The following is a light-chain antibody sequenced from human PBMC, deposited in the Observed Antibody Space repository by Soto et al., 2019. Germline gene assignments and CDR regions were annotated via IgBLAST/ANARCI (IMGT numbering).Light chain of an antibody. CDR1: QVISSF. J-gene: IGKJ1*01. CDR3: HQLSNYPQT. Sequence: IQLTQSPFFLSASVGDRVTITCRASQVISSFLAWYQQKPGKAPKLLIYAASTLQSGVPSRFSGSGSGTEFTLTISSLQPEDFATYYCHQLSNYPQTFGQGTKVDIK. V-gene: IGKV1-9*01. CDR2: AAS.